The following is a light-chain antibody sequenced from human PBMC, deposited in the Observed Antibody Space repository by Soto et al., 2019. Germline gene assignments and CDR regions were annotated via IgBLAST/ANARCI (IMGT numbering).Light chain of an antibody. CDR3: QQYGSLSLT. CDR2: GAS. CDR1: QSVSSN. V-gene: IGKV3-20*01. Sequence: EIVMTQSPATLSVSPGERATLSCRASQSVSSNLAWYQQKPGQAPRLLIYGASSRAAGIPDGFSGSGSGTDFTLTISRLEPEDFAVYYCQQYGSLSLTFGQGTKVDIK. J-gene: IGKJ1*01.